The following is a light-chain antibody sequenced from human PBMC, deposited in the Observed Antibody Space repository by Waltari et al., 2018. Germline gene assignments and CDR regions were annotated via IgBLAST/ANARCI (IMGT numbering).Light chain of an antibody. CDR3: QQYYSYPK. Sequence: AIRITQSPSSLSASTGDRVTITCRASQGISSYLAWYQQKPGKAPKLLIYAASTLQSGVPSRFSGSGSGTDFTLTISCLQSEDFATYYCQQYYSYPKFGQGTKVGIK. J-gene: IGKJ1*01. V-gene: IGKV1-8*01. CDR2: AAS. CDR1: QGISSY.